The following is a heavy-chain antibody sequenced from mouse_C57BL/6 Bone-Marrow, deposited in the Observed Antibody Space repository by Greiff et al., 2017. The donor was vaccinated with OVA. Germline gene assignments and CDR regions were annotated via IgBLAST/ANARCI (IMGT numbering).Heavy chain of an antibody. Sequence: VKLVESGAELVKPGASVKISCKASGYAFSSYWMNWVKQRPGKGLEWIGQIYPGDGDTNYNGKFKGKATLTADKSSSTAYMQLSSLTSEDSAVYFCARGRYYGSRDYWGQGTTLTVSS. D-gene: IGHD1-1*01. CDR2: IYPGDGDT. CDR1: GYAFSSYW. CDR3: ARGRYYGSRDY. V-gene: IGHV1-80*01. J-gene: IGHJ2*01.